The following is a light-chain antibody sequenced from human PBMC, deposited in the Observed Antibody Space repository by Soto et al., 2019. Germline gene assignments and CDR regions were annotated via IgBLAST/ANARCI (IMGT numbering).Light chain of an antibody. Sequence: ESVLTPSPATLSLSPGERATLSCRASQSLTSNYLAWYQQKPGQAPRLLIYGASIRATGIPDRFSGSGSGTDFTVTITGLEPEDFAVYYCQEYGSSRTFGQGTKV. V-gene: IGKV3-20*01. CDR2: GAS. CDR3: QEYGSSRT. J-gene: IGKJ1*01. CDR1: QSLTSNY.